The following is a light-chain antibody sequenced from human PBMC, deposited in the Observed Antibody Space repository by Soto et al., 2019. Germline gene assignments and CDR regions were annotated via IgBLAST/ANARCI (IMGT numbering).Light chain of an antibody. CDR3: NSYAGSPYV. J-gene: IGLJ1*01. CDR1: SSDVGGYNY. Sequence: QSVLTQPPSASGSPGQSVTTSCTGTSSDVGGYNYVSWYQQHPGKAPKLMIYEVNKRPSGVPDRFSGSKSGNTASLTVSGLQAEDEADYYCNSYAGSPYVFGTGTKVTVL. CDR2: EVN. V-gene: IGLV2-8*01.